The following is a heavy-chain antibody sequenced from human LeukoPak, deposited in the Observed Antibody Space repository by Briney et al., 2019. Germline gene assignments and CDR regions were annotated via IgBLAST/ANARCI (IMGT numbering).Heavy chain of an antibody. V-gene: IGHV3-7*01. Sequence: PGGSLRLSCVASGFTFSNYWMSWVRQAPGKGLEWLANMKQDGSARYYVDSMKGRFTISRDNAKNSLYLQMNSLRAEDTAVYYCAREQGWSVSYYGMDVWGQGTTVTVSS. CDR1: GFTFSNYW. CDR3: AREQGWSVSYYGMDV. CDR2: MKQDGSAR. J-gene: IGHJ6*02.